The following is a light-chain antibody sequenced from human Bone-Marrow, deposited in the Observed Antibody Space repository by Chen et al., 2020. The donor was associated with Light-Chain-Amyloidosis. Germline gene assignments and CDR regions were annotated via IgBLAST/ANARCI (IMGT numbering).Light chain of an antibody. Sequence: SYELTQPPSVSASPGQTARITCSGDDLPTKYAYWYQQKPGQAPVLVIHRDTERPSGISERFSGSSSGTTASVTTSGVQAEGEADYHCQSADSSDTYEVIFGGGTKLTGL. CDR3: QSADSSDTYEVI. V-gene: IGLV3-25*03. J-gene: IGLJ2*01. CDR2: RDT. CDR1: DLPTKY.